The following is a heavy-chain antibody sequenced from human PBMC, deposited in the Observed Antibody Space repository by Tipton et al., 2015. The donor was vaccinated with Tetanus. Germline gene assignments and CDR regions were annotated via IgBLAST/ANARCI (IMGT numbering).Heavy chain of an antibody. J-gene: IGHJ4*02. D-gene: IGHD2-15*01. Sequence: SLRLSCAASGFTFTNAWMGWVRQAPGKGLEWVAVSWYDGTDKYYADSVKGRFTISRDNSKNTLYLQMNSLRAEDTAVYYCAREADCSGGSCFSGDFDNWGQGTQVTVSS. CDR1: GFTFTNAW. CDR3: AREADCSGGSCFSGDFDN. CDR2: SWYDGTDK. V-gene: IGHV3-33*08.